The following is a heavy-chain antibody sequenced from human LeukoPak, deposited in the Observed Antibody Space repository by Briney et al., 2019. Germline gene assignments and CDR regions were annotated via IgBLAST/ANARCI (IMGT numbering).Heavy chain of an antibody. CDR2: IYTSGST. CDR3: ARSTRQSYYYDSSGYYRDAFDI. V-gene: IGHV4-4*07. Sequence: SETLSLTCTVSGGSISSYYWSWIQQPAGKGLEWIGRIYTSGSTNYNPSLKSRVTMSVDTSKNQFSLKLSSVTAADTAVYYCARSTRQSYYYDSSGYYRDAFDIWGQGTMVTVSS. D-gene: IGHD3-22*01. CDR1: GGSISSYY. J-gene: IGHJ3*02.